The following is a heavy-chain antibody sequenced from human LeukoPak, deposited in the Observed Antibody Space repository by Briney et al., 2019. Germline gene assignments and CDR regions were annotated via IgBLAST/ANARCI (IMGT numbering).Heavy chain of an antibody. J-gene: IGHJ4*02. CDR2: ISYDGSNK. CDR1: GFTFSSYA. Sequence: PGGSLRLSCAASGFTFSSYAMHWLRQAPGKGLEGVAVISYDGSNKYYADSVKGRFTISRDNSKNTLYLQMNSLRAEDTAVYYCARGGLRAYSSGWYGFDYWGQGTLVTVSS. V-gene: IGHV3-30*04. D-gene: IGHD6-19*01. CDR3: ARGGLRAYSSGWYGFDY.